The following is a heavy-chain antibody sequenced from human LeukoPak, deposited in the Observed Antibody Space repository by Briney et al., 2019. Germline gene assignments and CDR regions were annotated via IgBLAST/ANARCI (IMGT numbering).Heavy chain of an antibody. Sequence: GGSLRLSCAASGFTFSSYGMHWVRQAPGKGLEWVAVIWYDGSNKYYADSVKGRFTISRDNSKNTLYLQMSSLRAEDTAVYYCTRHREISTRDFEYWGQGILVTVSS. CDR1: GFTFSSYG. CDR2: IWYDGSNK. D-gene: IGHD1-14*01. J-gene: IGHJ4*02. V-gene: IGHV3-33*01. CDR3: TRHREISTRDFEY.